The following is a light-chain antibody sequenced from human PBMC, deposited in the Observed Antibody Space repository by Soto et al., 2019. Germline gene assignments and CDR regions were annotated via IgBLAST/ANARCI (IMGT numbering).Light chain of an antibody. CDR3: HQFYRGPHT. Sequence: IVLTQSPGTVSLSPGERVTLSCRASQTISSSHLAWYQQKPGQAPRLLIYGASSRATGIPDRFSGSGSGTDFPPTSSRLEPEDVAFYYFHQFYRGPHTFGGGTKVQIK. V-gene: IGKV3-20*01. J-gene: IGKJ4*01. CDR1: QTISSSH. CDR2: GAS.